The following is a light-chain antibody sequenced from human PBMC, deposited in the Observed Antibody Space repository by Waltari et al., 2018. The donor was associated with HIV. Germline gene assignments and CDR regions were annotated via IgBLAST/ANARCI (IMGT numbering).Light chain of an antibody. CDR2: DVS. Sequence: SALTQPPSVSGSLGQSVTISCTGTSSDVGNYNEVSWYQQSPGTAPKLMIYDVSNRPSRVPDRFSGSKSGNTASLTISGRQAADEADYYCSSLTTSITAFFGGGTELTVL. J-gene: IGLJ2*01. CDR1: SSDVGNYNE. CDR3: SSLTTSITAF. V-gene: IGLV2-18*02.